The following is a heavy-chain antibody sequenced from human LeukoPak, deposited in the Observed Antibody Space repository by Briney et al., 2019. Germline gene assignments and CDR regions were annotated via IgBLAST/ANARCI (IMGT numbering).Heavy chain of an antibody. D-gene: IGHD1-26*01. CDR3: ATDWRGWELLLQFVP. J-gene: IGHJ5*02. Sequence: GGSLRLSCAASGFTFSTYGMSWVRQAPGKGLEWVSAISGSGGSTYYADSVKGRFTISRDNSKNTLYLQMNSLRAEDTAVYYCATDWRGWELLLQFVPWGQGTLVTVSS. CDR2: ISGSGGST. CDR1: GFTFSTYG. V-gene: IGHV3-23*01.